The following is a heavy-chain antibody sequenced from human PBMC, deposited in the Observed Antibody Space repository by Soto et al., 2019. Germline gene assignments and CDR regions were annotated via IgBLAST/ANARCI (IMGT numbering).Heavy chain of an antibody. V-gene: IGHV1-46*01. CDR2: INPSGGST. CDR3: ASAPHTAIGYYCYGMDV. Sequence: GASMKVSCKASGYTFTSYYMHWVRQAPGQGLEWMGIINPSGGSTSYAQKFQGRVTMTRDTSTSTVYMELSSLRSEDTAVYYCASAPHTAIGYYCYGMDVCGQGTTVTV. CDR1: GYTFTSYY. J-gene: IGHJ6*02. D-gene: IGHD5-18*01.